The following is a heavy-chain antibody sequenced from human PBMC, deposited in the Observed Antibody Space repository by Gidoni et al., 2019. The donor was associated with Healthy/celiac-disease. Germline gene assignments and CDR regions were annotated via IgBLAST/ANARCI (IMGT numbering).Heavy chain of an antibody. Sequence: QVQLVESGGGVVQPGRSLRLSCAASGFTFCSYGMHWVRQAPGKGLEWVAVIWYDGSNKYYADSVKGRFTISRDNSKNTLYLQMNSLRAEDTAVYYCARDYKRVRYCSGGSCYFGGLDYWGQGTLVTVSS. CDR1: GFTFCSYG. V-gene: IGHV3-33*01. CDR3: ARDYKRVRYCSGGSCYFGGLDY. CDR2: IWYDGSNK. J-gene: IGHJ4*02. D-gene: IGHD2-15*01.